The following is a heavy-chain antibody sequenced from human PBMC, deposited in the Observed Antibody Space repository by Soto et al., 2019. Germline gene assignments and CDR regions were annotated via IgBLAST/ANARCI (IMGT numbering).Heavy chain of an antibody. J-gene: IGHJ4*02. CDR3: GKYGGTGARYCDH. CDR1: GFTFSAYA. D-gene: IGHD2-8*02. V-gene: IGHV3-23*01. CDR2: IDSHGGGI. Sequence: GGSLRLSCAASGFTFSAYAMTWVRQAPGKGLEWVAVIDSHGGGIYYADFVKGRFTISRDNSKNTLNLQMNSLKAEDTAVYYWGKYGGTGARYCDHWGQGSLVTVAS.